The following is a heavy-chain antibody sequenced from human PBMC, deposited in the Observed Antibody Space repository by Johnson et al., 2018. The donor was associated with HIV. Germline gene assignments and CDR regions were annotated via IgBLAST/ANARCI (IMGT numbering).Heavy chain of an antibody. Sequence: QVQLVESGGGVVQPGGSLRLSCAASGFTFSSYGMHCVPQAPGKGLVWVTFIRYDGTNNYYADSVKGRFTISRDNSKNTLYLQMNSLRAEDTAVYYCAREGGIRGPSPVDAFDIWGQGTMVTVSS. V-gene: IGHV3-30*02. CDR2: IRYDGTNN. CDR1: GFTFSSYG. CDR3: AREGGIRGPSPVDAFDI. J-gene: IGHJ3*02. D-gene: IGHD3-16*01.